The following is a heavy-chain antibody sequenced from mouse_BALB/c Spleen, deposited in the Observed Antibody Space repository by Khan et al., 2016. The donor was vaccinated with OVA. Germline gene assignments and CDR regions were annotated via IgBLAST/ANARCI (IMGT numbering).Heavy chain of an antibody. CDR2: INTYTGEP. D-gene: IGHD2-14*01. Sequence: QIQLVQSGPELKKPGEPVKISCKASGYTFTKNGMNWAKQAPGQGLKWMGWINTYTGEPTYAADFKGRFAFSLETSASTAYLQINNLKNGDTATYFCARVEYAGTMDTWGQGTSVTVSP. CDR1: GYTFTKNG. CDR3: ARVEYAGTMDT. V-gene: IGHV9-3-1*01. J-gene: IGHJ4*01.